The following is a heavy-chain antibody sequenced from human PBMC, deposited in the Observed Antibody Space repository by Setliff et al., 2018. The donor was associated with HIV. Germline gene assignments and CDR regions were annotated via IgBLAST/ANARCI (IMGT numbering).Heavy chain of an antibody. Sequence: GASVKVSCKASGYTFTSYAMNWVRQAPGQGLEWMGWINNNTGNPTYAQGFTGRFVFSLDTSVSTAYLQISSLKAEDTAVYYCARGLIYSRGWYRNSDAFDIWGQGTMVTVSS. D-gene: IGHD6-19*01. CDR1: GYTFTSYA. J-gene: IGHJ3*02. CDR2: INNNTGNP. CDR3: ARGLIYSRGWYRNSDAFDI. V-gene: IGHV7-4-1*02.